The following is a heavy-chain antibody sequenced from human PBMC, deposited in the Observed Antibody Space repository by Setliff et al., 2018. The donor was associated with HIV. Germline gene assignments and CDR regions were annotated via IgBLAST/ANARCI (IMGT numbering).Heavy chain of an antibody. CDR2: IYYSGST. CDR3: ARRDGYSYGFYFDY. CDR1: GGSISSSTYY. Sequence: KTSETLSLTCTVSGGSISSSTYYWGWIRQPPGKGLEWIGTIYYSGSTYYNPSLKSRLTISVDTSKNQFSLKLSSVTAADTAVYYCARRDGYSYGFYFDYWGQGTRVTVSS. J-gene: IGHJ4*02. D-gene: IGHD5-18*01. V-gene: IGHV4-39*01.